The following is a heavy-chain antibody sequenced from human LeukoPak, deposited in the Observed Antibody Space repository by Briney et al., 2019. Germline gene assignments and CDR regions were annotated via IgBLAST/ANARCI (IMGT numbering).Heavy chain of an antibody. CDR1: GDSVSSTRAA. Sequence: SQTLSLTCAISGDSVSSTRAAWNWIRQPPSRGLEWLGRTYYRSKWHSGYAVSVKSRIIIKADTSRNHFSLQLDSVTPEDTAVYYCARDTAAGGSDFDYWGQGTLVTVSS. V-gene: IGHV6-1*01. CDR3: ARDTAAGGSDFDY. J-gene: IGHJ4*02. CDR2: TYYRSKWHS. D-gene: IGHD6-13*01.